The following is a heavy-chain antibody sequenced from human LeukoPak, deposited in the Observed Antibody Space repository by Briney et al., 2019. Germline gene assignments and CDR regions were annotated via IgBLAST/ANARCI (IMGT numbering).Heavy chain of an antibody. J-gene: IGHJ4*02. D-gene: IGHD6-25*01. V-gene: IGHV5-51*01. CDR2: VDPRDSHT. Sequence: GEALKISCKASGYSFTSYWIGWVRQMPGKGLEWMGIVDPRDSHTRYSPSFQGQVTISADKSISTAYLQWSSLKASDTAIYFCAKEGSGSSSDNWGRGTLVTASS. CDR1: GYSFTSYW. CDR3: AKEGSGSSSDN.